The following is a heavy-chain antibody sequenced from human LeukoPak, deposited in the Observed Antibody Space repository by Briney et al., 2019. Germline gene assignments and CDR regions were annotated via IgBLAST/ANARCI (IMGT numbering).Heavy chain of an antibody. CDR2: TNHSGST. CDR1: GGSFSGYY. J-gene: IGHJ4*02. V-gene: IGHV4-34*01. Sequence: PSETLSLTCAVYGGSFSGYYWSCIRQPPGKGLEWIGETNHSGSTNYNPSLKSRVTISVDTSKNQFSLKLSSVTAADTAVYHCAREKYCSGGSCLDYWGQGTLVTVSS. D-gene: IGHD2-15*01. CDR3: AREKYCSGGSCLDY.